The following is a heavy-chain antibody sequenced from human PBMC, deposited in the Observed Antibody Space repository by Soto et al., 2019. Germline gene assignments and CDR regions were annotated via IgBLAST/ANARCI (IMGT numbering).Heavy chain of an antibody. V-gene: IGHV1-46*01. Sequence: QVQLVQSGAEVKKPGASVKVSCKASGYTFTSYYMHWVRQAPGQGLEWMGIINPSGGSTSYAQKFQGRVTMTRDTSTSTVYMELSSLRSEDTAVYYCARELKVATAMAPSYYYGMDVWGQGTTVTVSS. D-gene: IGHD5-18*01. CDR3: ARELKVATAMAPSYYYGMDV. J-gene: IGHJ6*02. CDR1: GYTFTSYY. CDR2: INPSGGST.